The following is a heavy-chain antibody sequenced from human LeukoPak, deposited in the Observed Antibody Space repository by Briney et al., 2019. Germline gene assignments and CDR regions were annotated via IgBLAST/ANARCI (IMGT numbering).Heavy chain of an antibody. CDR3: ATKDSSGWPDDAFDI. CDR2: IYYSGST. CDR1: GGSISSSSYY. J-gene: IGHJ3*02. D-gene: IGHD6-19*01. Sequence: SETLSLTCTVSGGSISSSSYYWGWIRQPPGKGLEWIGSIYYSGSTYYNPSLKSRVTISVDTSKNQFSLKLSSVTAADTAVYYCATKDSSGWPDDAFDIWGQGTMVTVSS. V-gene: IGHV4-39*07.